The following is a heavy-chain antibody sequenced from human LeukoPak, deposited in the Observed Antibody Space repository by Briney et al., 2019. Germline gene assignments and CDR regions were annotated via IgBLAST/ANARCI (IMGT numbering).Heavy chain of an antibody. V-gene: IGHV1-2*02. J-gene: IGHJ4*02. CDR1: GYTFTGYY. CDR3: ARDPAMLYCSSTSCGDY. D-gene: IGHD2-2*01. CDR2: INPNSGGT. Sequence: ASVKVSCKASGYTFTGYYMHWVRQAPGQGLEWMGWINPNSGGTNYAQKFQGRVTMTRDTSISTAYMELSRPRSDDTAVYYCARDPAMLYCSSTSCGDYWGQGTLVTVSS.